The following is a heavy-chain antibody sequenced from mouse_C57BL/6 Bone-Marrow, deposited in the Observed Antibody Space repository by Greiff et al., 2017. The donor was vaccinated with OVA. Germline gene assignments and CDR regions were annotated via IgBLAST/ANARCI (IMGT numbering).Heavy chain of an antibody. Sequence: QVQLHQSGAELMKPGASVKLSCKATGYTFTGYWIEWVKQRPGHGLEWIGEILPGSGSTNYNEKFKGKATFTADTSSNTAYMQLSSLTTEDSAIYYCARSYYDYDVFYWYFDVWGTGTTVTVSS. V-gene: IGHV1-9*01. J-gene: IGHJ1*03. CDR3: ARSYYDYDVFYWYFDV. CDR1: GYTFTGYW. D-gene: IGHD2-4*01. CDR2: ILPGSGST.